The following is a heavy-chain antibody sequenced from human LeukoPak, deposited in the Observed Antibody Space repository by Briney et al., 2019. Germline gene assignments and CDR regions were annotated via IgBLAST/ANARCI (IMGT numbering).Heavy chain of an antibody. J-gene: IGHJ4*02. CDR2: SNAGNGNT. D-gene: IGHD3-3*01. CDR3: ARDLSYYDFWSGYYTISY. CDR1: GYTFTSYA. V-gene: IGHV1-3*02. Sequence: GASVKVSCKASGYTFTSYAMHWVRQAPGQRLEWMGWSNAGNGNTKYSQEFQGRVTITRDTSASTAYMELSSLRSDDTAVYYCARDLSYYDFWSGYYTISYWGQGTLVTVSS.